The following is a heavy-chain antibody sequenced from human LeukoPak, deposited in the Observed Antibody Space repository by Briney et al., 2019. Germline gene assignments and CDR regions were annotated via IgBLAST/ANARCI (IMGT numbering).Heavy chain of an antibody. V-gene: IGHV4-34*01. CDR1: GGSFSGYY. Sequence: SETLSLTCAVYGGSFSGYYWSWIRQPPGKGLEWIGEINHSGSTNYNPSLKSRVTISVDTSKNQFSLKLSSVTAADTAVYYCAGGWVTMVRGVIITDYYYYMDVWGKGTTVTVSS. J-gene: IGHJ6*03. CDR2: INHSGST. D-gene: IGHD3-10*01. CDR3: AGGWVTMVRGVIITDYYYYMDV.